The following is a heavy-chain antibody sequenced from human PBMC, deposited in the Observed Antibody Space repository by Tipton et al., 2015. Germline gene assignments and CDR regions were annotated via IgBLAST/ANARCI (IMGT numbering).Heavy chain of an antibody. J-gene: IGHJ4*02. CDR2: ISYSGST. D-gene: IGHD3-10*01. CDR1: GGSVSTSNYY. CDR3: ARGRGWRVFDY. Sequence: TLSLTCTVSGGSVSTSNYYWGWIRQSPGKGLEWIGYISYSGSTHYNPSLKSRVTISVDTSKSQFFLKLTSVIAADTAVYFCARGRGWRVFDYWGQGTLVTVSS. V-gene: IGHV4-61*05.